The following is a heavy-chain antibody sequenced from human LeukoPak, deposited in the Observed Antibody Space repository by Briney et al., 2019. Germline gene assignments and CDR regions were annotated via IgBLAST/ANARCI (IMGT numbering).Heavy chain of an antibody. CDR3: AKDRGVYYDSSGHLR. CDR2: ISGSGGST. J-gene: IGHJ4*02. D-gene: IGHD3-22*01. CDR1: GFTFSSYA. V-gene: IGHV3-23*01. Sequence: GGSLRLSCAASGFTFSSYAMSWVRQAPGKGLEWVSGISGSGGSTYYADSVKGRFTISRDNSKNTLYLQMNSLRAEDTAVYYCAKDRGVYYDSSGHLRWGQGTLVTVSS.